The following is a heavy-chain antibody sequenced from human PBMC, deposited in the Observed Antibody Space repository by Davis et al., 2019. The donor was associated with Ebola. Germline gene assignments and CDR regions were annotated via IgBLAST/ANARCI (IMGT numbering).Heavy chain of an antibody. V-gene: IGHV4-34*01. CDR2: INHSGST. CDR3: ARGLDCSGGSCYLWYWFDP. D-gene: IGHD2-15*01. CDR1: GFTFTSYS. Sequence: ESLKISCAASGFTFTSYSMNWIRQPPGKGLEWIGEINHSGSTNYNPSLKSRVTISVDTSKNQFSLKLSSVTAADTAVYYCARGLDCSGGSCYLWYWFDPWGQGTLVTVSS. J-gene: IGHJ5*02.